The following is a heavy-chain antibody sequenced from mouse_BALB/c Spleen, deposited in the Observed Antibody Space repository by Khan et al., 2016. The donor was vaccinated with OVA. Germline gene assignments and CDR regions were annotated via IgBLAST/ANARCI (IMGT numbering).Heavy chain of an antibody. CDR1: GYTFTSYV. Sequence: VQLQQSAPELVKPGASVKMSCTASGYTFTSYVLHWVRQKPGQGLEWIGYIYPFNDDTKSNEKIKGKATLTSDKASSTAYMELSSLTSEDSAVYYCARNYRYDVYFDYWGQGTTLTVSS. D-gene: IGHD2-14*01. CDR3: ARNYRYDVYFDY. V-gene: IGHV1S136*01. CDR2: IYPFNDDT. J-gene: IGHJ2*01.